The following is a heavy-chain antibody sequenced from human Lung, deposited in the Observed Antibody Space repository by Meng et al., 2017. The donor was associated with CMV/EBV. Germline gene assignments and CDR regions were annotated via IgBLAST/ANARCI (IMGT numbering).Heavy chain of an antibody. CDR2: INHSGST. CDR3: ARARVVPAYYYGMDV. D-gene: IGHD2-2*01. J-gene: IGHJ6*02. V-gene: IGHV4-34*01. Sequence: SQTXSLTXAVYGGSFSGYYWSWIRQPPGKGLEWIGEINHSGSTNYNPSLKSRVTISVDTSKNQFSLKLSSVTAADTAVYYCARARVVPAYYYGMDVWGQGNXV. CDR1: GGSFSGYY.